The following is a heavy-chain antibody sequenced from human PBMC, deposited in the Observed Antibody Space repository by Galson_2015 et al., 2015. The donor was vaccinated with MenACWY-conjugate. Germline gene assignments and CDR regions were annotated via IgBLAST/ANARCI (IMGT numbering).Heavy chain of an antibody. CDR1: EFTFSSYS. Sequence: SLRLSCAASEFTFSSYSMIWVRQAPGKGLEWVAVISYDGSNKYDADSVKGRFTISRDNSKNTLYLQMNSLRAEDTAVYYCARRFDYDSSGHYSGYYVDYWGQGTLVTVSS. CDR2: ISYDGSNK. V-gene: IGHV3-30*04. D-gene: IGHD3-22*01. CDR3: ARRFDYDSSGHYSGYYVDY. J-gene: IGHJ4*02.